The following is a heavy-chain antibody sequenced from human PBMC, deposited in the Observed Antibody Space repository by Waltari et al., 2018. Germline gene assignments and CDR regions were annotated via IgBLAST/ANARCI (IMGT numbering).Heavy chain of an antibody. CDR3: ARDARRGWPAQLWSHFDS. Sequence: QVQLQESGPGLVKPLETLSLTCTVPGGSISSYYWTWVRQPPGKRREGIGNVYRSGSTESNPSLKSRVTMSVDTSKNQFSLKLSSVTAADTAVYYCARDARRGWPAQLWSHFDSWGQGTLVTVSS. V-gene: IGHV4-59*01. CDR2: VYRSGST. CDR1: GGSISSYY. J-gene: IGHJ4*02. D-gene: IGHD5-18*01.